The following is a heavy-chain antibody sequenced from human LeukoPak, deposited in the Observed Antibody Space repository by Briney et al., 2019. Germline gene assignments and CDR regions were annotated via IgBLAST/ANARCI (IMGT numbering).Heavy chain of an antibody. CDR3: ARRRGVAASGGDWFDP. V-gene: IGHV4-59*08. J-gene: IGHJ5*02. Sequence: SETLSLTCTVSGVSISSYYWSWIRQPPGKGLEWIGYIYYSGSTNYNPSLKSRVTISVDTSKNQFSLKLSSVTAADTAVYYCARRRGVAASGGDWFDPWGQGTLVTVSS. CDR1: GVSISSYY. CDR2: IYYSGST. D-gene: IGHD6-13*01.